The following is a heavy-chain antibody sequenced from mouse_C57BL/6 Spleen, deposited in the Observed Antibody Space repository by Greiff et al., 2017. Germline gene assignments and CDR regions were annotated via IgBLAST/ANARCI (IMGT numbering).Heavy chain of an antibody. CDR3: ARDGSSYGAMDY. CDR1: GYTFTSYW. V-gene: IGHV1-53*01. Sequence: QVQLKQPGTELVKPGASVKLSCKASGYTFTSYWMHWVKQRPGQGLEWIGNINPSNGGTNYNEKFKSKATLTVDKSSSTAYMQLSSLTSEDSAVYYCARDGSSYGAMDYWGQGTSVTVSS. CDR2: INPSNGGT. J-gene: IGHJ4*01. D-gene: IGHD1-1*01.